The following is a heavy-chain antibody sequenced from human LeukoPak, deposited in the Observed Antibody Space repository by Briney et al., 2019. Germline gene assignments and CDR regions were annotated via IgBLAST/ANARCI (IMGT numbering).Heavy chain of an antibody. CDR3: AKLPHGGGADYGGDY. V-gene: IGHV5-51*01. CDR1: GYSFTSYW. Sequence: GESLKISCKGSGYSFTSYWIGWVRQMPGKGLEWMGIIYPGDSDTRYSPSFQGQVTISADKSISTAYLQWSSLKASDTAMYYCAKLPHGGGADYGGDYWGQGTLVTVSS. J-gene: IGHJ4*02. CDR2: IYPGDSDT. D-gene: IGHD4-23*01.